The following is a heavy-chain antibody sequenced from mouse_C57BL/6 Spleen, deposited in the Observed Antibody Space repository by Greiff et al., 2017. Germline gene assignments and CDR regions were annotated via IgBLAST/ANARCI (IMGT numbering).Heavy chain of an antibody. D-gene: IGHD2-2*01. J-gene: IGHJ2*01. V-gene: IGHV5-15*01. CDR2: ISNLAYSI. CDR3: ARGRLGYFDY. CDR1: GFTFSDYG. Sequence: EVKLVESGGGLVQPGGSLKLSCAASGFTFSDYGMAWVRQAPRKGAEWVAFISNLAYSIYYADTVTGRFTISRENAKNTLYLEMSSLRSEDTAMYYCARGRLGYFDYWGQGTTLTVSS.